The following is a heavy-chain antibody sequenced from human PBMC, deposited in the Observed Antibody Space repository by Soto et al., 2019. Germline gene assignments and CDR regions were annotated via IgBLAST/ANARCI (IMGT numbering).Heavy chain of an antibody. J-gene: IGHJ4*01. V-gene: IGHV3-23*01. Sequence: EAQLLESGGGLVQPGGSLRLSCAASGFTFSGYAMSWVRQAPGKGLEWVSAISDSGGRTYYTDSVKGRFTISIDNSKNTLYLQMNNLSAVDTAVYYCAIIHFYGDSPGGLDYWGHGTLVTVSS. CDR2: ISDSGGRT. D-gene: IGHD4-17*01. CDR3: AIIHFYGDSPGGLDY. CDR1: GFTFSGYA.